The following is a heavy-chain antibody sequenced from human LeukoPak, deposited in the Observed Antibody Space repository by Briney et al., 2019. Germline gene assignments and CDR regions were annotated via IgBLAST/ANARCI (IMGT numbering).Heavy chain of an antibody. CDR1: GFTFSSYW. CDR3: ASSSRISPKGFDP. D-gene: IGHD2-2*01. J-gene: IGHJ5*02. V-gene: IGHV3-7*02. CDR2: IKEDGSAK. Sequence: PGGSLRLSCAASGFTFSSYWMSWVRQAPGKGLEWLANIKEDGSAKYYVDSVKGRFTISRDNAKNSLDLQMNSLRAEDTAVYYCASSSRISPKGFDPWGQGTLVTVSS.